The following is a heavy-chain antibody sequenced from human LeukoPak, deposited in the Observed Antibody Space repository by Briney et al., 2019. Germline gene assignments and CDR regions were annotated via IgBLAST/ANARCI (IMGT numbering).Heavy chain of an antibody. Sequence: PGGSLRLSCAASGFTFSSYWMSWVRQAPGKGLVWVANMKYCGSERYYVDSVKGRFTISRDNAKNSLYLQMNSLRAEDTAVYYCARDIEAAGLFLDYWGQGTLVTVSS. CDR1: GFTFSSYW. D-gene: IGHD6-13*01. CDR3: ARDIEAAGLFLDY. V-gene: IGHV3-7*01. CDR2: MKYCGSER. J-gene: IGHJ4*02.